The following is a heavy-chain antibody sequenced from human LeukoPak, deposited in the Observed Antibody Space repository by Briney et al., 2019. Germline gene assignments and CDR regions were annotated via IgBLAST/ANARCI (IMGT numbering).Heavy chain of an antibody. CDR2: ISYDGSNK. J-gene: IGHJ6*03. CDR1: GFTFSSYW. D-gene: IGHD3-3*01. Sequence: GGSLRLSCAASGFTFSSYWMSWVRQAPGKGLEWVAVISYDGSNKYYADSVKGRFTISRDNSKNTLYLQMNSLRAEDTAVYYCAKDTIPNYYYYYYMDVWGKGTTVTVSS. CDR3: AKDTIPNYYYYYYMDV. V-gene: IGHV3-30*18.